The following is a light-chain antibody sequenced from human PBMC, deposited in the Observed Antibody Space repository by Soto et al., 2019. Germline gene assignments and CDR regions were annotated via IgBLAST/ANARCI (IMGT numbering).Light chain of an antibody. CDR1: ESVSSTY. V-gene: IGKV3-20*01. CDR3: QQANSFPIT. Sequence: EVVLTQSPGTLSLSPGERATLSCRASESVSSTYFAWYQQKPGQAPRLLIYATSSRATGIPDRFSGSGSGTDFTLTISSLQPEDFATYYCQQANSFPITFGQGTRLEI. CDR2: ATS. J-gene: IGKJ5*01.